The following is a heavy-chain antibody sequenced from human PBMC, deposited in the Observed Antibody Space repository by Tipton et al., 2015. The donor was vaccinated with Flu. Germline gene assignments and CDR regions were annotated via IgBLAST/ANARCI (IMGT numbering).Heavy chain of an antibody. V-gene: IGHV3-23*01. J-gene: IGHJ4*02. CDR3: AKVGAAAGMGDY. D-gene: IGHD6-13*01. CDR2: ISGSGGST. CDR1: GFTFSSYA. Sequence: SLRLSCAASGFTFSSYAMSWVRQAPGKGLEWVSAISGSGGSTYYADSVKGRFTISRDNSKNTRYLQMNSLRAEDTAVYYCAKVGAAAGMGDYWGQGTLVTVSS.